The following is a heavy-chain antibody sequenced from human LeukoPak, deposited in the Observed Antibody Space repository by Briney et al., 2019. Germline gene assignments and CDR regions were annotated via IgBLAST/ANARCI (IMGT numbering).Heavy chain of an antibody. J-gene: IGHJ5*02. V-gene: IGHV1-46*01. D-gene: IGHD2-21*02. Sequence: GASVKVSCKASGYTFISYFMHWVRQAPGQGLEWLGIINPSGGSTVNAQKFQGRVTMTRDMSTSTVYMELSSLRSDDTAVYYCARDKYNCGGDCYSKEPDNWFDPWGQGTLVTVSS. CDR1: GYTFISYF. CDR2: INPSGGST. CDR3: ARDKYNCGGDCYSKEPDNWFDP.